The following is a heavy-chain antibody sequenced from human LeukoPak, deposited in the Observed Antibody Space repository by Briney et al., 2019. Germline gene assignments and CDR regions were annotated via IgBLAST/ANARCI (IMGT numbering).Heavy chain of an antibody. CDR2: MYSSGST. J-gene: IGHJ6*02. CDR1: GGSISSYY. V-gene: IGHV4-59*01. Sequence: SETLSLTCTVSGGSISSYYWSWIRQPPGKGLEWIGYMYSSGSTNYNPSLKSRVTISVDTSKNQFSLKLSSVTAADTAVYYCSKSRYYYGSGSYYSAYLMDVWGQGTTVTVSS. D-gene: IGHD3-10*01. CDR3: SKSRYYYGSGSYYSAYLMDV.